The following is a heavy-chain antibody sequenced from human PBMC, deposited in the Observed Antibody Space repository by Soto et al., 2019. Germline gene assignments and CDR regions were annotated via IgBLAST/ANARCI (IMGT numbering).Heavy chain of an antibody. CDR3: TKSSGGSSSVGMDY. J-gene: IGHJ4*02. CDR1: GFIFKNYA. V-gene: IGHV3-30*04. D-gene: IGHD6-6*01. Sequence: QVQLVESGGGVVQPGRSLRLSCAVSGFIFKNYALNWVRQAPGKGLEWVASITRDGYNKYYADSGKGRFTISRDNSKNTLSLQMTALRIEDSSVYYCTKSSGGSSSVGMDYWGQGTLVTVSS. CDR2: ITRDGYNK.